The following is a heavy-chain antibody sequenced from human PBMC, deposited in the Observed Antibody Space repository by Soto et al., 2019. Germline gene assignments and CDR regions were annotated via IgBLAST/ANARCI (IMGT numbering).Heavy chain of an antibody. CDR1: AYTLINYY. CDR2: ISRSGDST. CDR3: VTEPPTANHTPGFDY. D-gene: IGHD1-26*01. J-gene: IGHJ4*02. Sequence: QVQLVQSGAEVKKPGASVKVSCKASAYTLINYYIHWVRQAPGQGLEWMGIISRSGDSTTYAQKFQGRVTVTRDTSTSTVYMELSGLRSEDTAVYYCVTEPPTANHTPGFDYWGQGTLVTVSS. V-gene: IGHV1-46*01.